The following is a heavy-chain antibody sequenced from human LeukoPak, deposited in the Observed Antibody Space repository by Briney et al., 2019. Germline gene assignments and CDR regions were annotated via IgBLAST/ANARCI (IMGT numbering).Heavy chain of an antibody. V-gene: IGHV4-38-2*02. CDR1: GYSISSGYF. D-gene: IGHD6-13*01. J-gene: IGHJ2*01. Sequence: PSETLSLTCIVSGYSISSGYFWGWVRQPPGKDLEWIGSIYHRGTTHYNPSLKSRVSISLDGSKNQFSLKMSSVTAADTAVYYCARDGAADTLRYFDLWGRGTLVTVSS. CDR3: ARDGAADTLRYFDL. CDR2: IYHRGTT.